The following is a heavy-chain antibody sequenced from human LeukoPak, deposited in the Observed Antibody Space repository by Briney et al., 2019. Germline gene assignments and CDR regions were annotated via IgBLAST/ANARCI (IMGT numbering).Heavy chain of an antibody. CDR2: ISGSGGST. CDR3: ARGASGIGGIRFDP. D-gene: IGHD3-10*01. CDR1: GFTFSSYG. J-gene: IGHJ5*02. Sequence: PGESLRLSCAASGFTFSSYGMSWVRQAPGKGLEWVSAISGSGGSTYYADSVKGRFTISRDNSKNTLYLQMNSLRAEDTAVYYCARGASGIGGIRFDPWGQGTLVTVSS. V-gene: IGHV3-23*01.